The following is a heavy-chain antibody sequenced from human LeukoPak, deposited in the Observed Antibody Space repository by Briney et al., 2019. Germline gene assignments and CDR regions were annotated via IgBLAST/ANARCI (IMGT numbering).Heavy chain of an antibody. Sequence: GASVKVSCKVSGYTFTSYYIHWVRQAPGQGLEWMGIINPIGGTTDYAQKFQGRVTMTRDTSTSTVYMELSSLRSEDTAVYYCARQQGLQNLNFDYWGQGTLVTVSS. V-gene: IGHV1-46*01. D-gene: IGHD4-11*01. J-gene: IGHJ4*02. CDR1: GYTFTSYY. CDR3: ARQQGLQNLNFDY. CDR2: INPIGGTT.